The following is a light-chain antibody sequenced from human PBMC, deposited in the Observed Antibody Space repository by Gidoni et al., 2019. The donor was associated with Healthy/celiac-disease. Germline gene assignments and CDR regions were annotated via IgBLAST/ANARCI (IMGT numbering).Light chain of an antibody. CDR1: SSAVGGYNY. CDR2: EVS. V-gene: IGLV2-8*01. Sequence: QSALPQPPSASGSPGQSVTVSCTGTSSAVGGYNYVSWYQQHPGKAPKLMIYEVSKRPSGVPDRFSGFKSGNTASLTVSGLQAEDEADYYCSSYAGSNNFEVVFGGGTKLTVL. CDR3: SSYAGSNNFEVV. J-gene: IGLJ2*01.